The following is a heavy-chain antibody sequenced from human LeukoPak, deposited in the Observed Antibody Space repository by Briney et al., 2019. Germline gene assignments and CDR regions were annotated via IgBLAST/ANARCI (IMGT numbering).Heavy chain of an antibody. V-gene: IGHV3-30*03. CDR1: GFTFSSYG. J-gene: IGHJ4*02. CDR3: VSDY. Sequence: GGSLRLSCAASGFTFSSYGVHWVRQAPGKGLEWVAVISYDGSNKYYADSVKGRFTISRDNSKNTLYLQMNSLRAEDTAVYYCVSDYWGQGTLVTVSS. CDR2: ISYDGSNK.